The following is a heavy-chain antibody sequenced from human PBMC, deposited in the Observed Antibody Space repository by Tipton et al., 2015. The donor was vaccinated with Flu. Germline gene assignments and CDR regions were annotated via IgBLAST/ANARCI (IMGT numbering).Heavy chain of an antibody. Sequence: TLSLTCSVSGYSIRSAYYWGWVRRPPGKGLEWIGTIYHSGTTYYNPSLKSRLTISVDTSKRQFSLQLTSVTAADTAVYYCARDPSLGMPDYFDSWGQGTLVTASS. CDR1: GYSIRSAYY. CDR2: IYHSGTT. V-gene: IGHV4-38-2*02. J-gene: IGHJ4*02. CDR3: ARDPSLGMPDYFDS. D-gene: IGHD2-2*01.